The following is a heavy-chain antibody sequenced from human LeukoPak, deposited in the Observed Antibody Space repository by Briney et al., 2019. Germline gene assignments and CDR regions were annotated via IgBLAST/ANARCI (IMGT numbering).Heavy chain of an antibody. CDR2: ISGSGGST. Sequence: HSGGSLRLSCAASGFTFSSYAMSWVRQAPGKGLEWVSAISGSGGSTYYADSVKGRFTISRDNAKNSLYLQMNSLRAEDTAVYYCAREGGRYYGMDVWGQGTTVTVSS. V-gene: IGHV3-23*01. CDR3: AREGGRYYGMDV. CDR1: GFTFSSYA. J-gene: IGHJ6*02.